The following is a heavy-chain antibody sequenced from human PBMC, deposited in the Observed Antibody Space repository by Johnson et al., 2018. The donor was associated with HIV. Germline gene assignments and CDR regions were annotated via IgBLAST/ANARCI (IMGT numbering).Heavy chain of an antibody. V-gene: IGHV3-30*18. J-gene: IGHJ3*02. D-gene: IGHD7-27*01. CDR2: ISYDGSNK. CDR3: AKVLSPRPWGDDAFDI. Sequence: GGVVQPGRSLRLSCAASGFTFSSYGMHWVRQAPGKGLEWVAVISYDGSNKYYADSVKGRFTISRDNSKNTLYLQMNSLRAEDTAVYYCAKVLSPRPWGDDAFDIWGQGTMVTVSS. CDR1: GFTFSSYG.